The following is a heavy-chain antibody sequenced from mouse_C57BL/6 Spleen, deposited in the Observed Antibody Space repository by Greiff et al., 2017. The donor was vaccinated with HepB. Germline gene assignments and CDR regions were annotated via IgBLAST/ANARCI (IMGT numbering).Heavy chain of an antibody. Sequence: VQLQQSGPELVKPGASVKISCKASGYTFTDYYMNWVKQSHGKSLEWIGDINPNNGGTSYNQKFKGKATLTVDKSSSTAYMELRSLTSEDSAVYYCARGGPGAYWGQGTTLTVSS. J-gene: IGHJ2*01. V-gene: IGHV1-26*01. CDR1: GYTFTDYY. D-gene: IGHD3-1*01. CDR2: INPNNGGT. CDR3: ARGGPGAY.